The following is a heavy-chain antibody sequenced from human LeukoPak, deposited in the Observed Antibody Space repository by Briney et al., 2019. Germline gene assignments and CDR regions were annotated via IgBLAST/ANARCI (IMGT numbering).Heavy chain of an antibody. CDR2: ITSSGASA. D-gene: IGHD5-12*01. J-gene: IGHJ4*02. V-gene: IGHV3-23*01. CDR1: GFTFSSYA. CDR3: ARDEDLYSPTWYLFED. Sequence: PGGSLRLSCAASGFTFSSYAMTWVRQAPGKGLEWVSGITSSGASAYYAASVKGRFTVSRDNSENMLYLQINNLSAEDTGTYYCARDEDLYSPTWYLFEDWGQGTLVTVSS.